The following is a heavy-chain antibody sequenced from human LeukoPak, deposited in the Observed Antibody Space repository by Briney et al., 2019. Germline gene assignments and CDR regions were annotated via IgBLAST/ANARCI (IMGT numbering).Heavy chain of an antibody. J-gene: IGHJ4*02. CDR3: ARDKGSVQVD. Sequence: SETLSLTCTVSGGSISSYYWSWIRQPAGQGLEWIGRIYTSGSTNYNPSLKSRVTMSVDTSKNQFSLKLSSVTAADSVVYFCARDKGSVQVDWGQGTLVTVYS. CDR2: IYTSGST. V-gene: IGHV4-4*07. CDR1: GGSISSYY.